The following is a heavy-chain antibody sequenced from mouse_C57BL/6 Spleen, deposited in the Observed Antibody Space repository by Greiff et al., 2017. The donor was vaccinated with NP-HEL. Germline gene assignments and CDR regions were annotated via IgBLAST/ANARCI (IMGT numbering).Heavy chain of an antibody. CDR1: GYAFTNYL. V-gene: IGHV1-54*01. CDR3: ARSGTDAMDY. J-gene: IGHJ4*01. CDR2: INPGSGGT. Sequence: VKLMESGAELVRPGTSVKVSCKASGYAFTNYLIEWVKQRPGQGLEWIGVINPGSGGTNYNEKFKGKATLTADKSSSTAYMQLSSLTSEDSAVYFCARSGTDAMDYWGQGTSVTVSS. D-gene: IGHD4-1*01.